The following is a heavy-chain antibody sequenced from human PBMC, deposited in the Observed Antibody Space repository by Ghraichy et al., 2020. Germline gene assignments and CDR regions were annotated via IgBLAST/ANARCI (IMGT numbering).Heavy chain of an antibody. Sequence: SETLSLTCAVYGGSFSGYYWSWIRQPPGKGLEWIGEINHSGSTNYNPSLKSRVTISVDTSKNQFSLKLSSVTAADTAVYYCARGLDYDSSGYYYDWVFYFDYWGQGTLVTVSS. D-gene: IGHD3-22*01. CDR2: INHSGST. CDR1: GGSFSGYY. J-gene: IGHJ4*02. V-gene: IGHV4-34*01. CDR3: ARGLDYDSSGYYYDWVFYFDY.